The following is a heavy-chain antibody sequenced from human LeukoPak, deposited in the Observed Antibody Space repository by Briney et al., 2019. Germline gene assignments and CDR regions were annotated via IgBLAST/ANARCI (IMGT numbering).Heavy chain of an antibody. CDR3: ARRTAVTGRTDFDY. J-gene: IGHJ4*02. D-gene: IGHD6-19*01. V-gene: IGHV5-51*03. CDR2: IYPGDSDT. Sequence: TAGESLKISCQGSGYSFINHWIAWVRQMPGKGLEWMGIIYPGDSDTRYSPSFQGQVSISADKSISTAYLQWSTLKASDTAMYYCARRTAVTGRTDFDYWGQGTLVTVSS. CDR1: GYSFINHW.